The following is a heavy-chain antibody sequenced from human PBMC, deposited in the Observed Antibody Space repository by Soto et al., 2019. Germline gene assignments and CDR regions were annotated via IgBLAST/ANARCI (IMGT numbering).Heavy chain of an antibody. CDR3: ARDTYSTGYID. V-gene: IGHV3-48*02. J-gene: IGHJ4*02. CDR1: ALTFKTYS. D-gene: IGHD6-19*01. Sequence: GGSLRLSCEVSALTFKTYSMNWVRQAPGKGLEWVSYISSSSSTMYYADSVKGRFTISRDNAKNSLYLQMKSLREEDTAVYFCARDTYSTGYIDWGQGTLVTVSS. CDR2: ISSSSSTM.